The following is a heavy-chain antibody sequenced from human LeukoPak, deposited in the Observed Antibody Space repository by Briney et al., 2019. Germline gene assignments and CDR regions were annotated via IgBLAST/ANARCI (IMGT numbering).Heavy chain of an antibody. CDR3: VKGQRYYDSSGYYSIEYFQH. Sequence: PGRSLRLSCAASGFTFSSYGMHWVRQAPGKGLEWVAVIWYDGSNKYYADSVKGRFTISRGNSKNTLFLQMNSLRAEDTAVYYCVKGQRYYDSSGYYSIEYFQHWGQGTLVTVSS. D-gene: IGHD3-22*01. V-gene: IGHV3-33*06. CDR2: IWYDGSNK. CDR1: GFTFSSYG. J-gene: IGHJ1*01.